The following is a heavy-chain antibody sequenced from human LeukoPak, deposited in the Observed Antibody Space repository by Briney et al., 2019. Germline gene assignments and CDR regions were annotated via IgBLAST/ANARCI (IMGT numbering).Heavy chain of an antibody. CDR3: AATVSFPYYFDY. CDR1: GFTFSCYA. CDR2: ISYDGSNK. J-gene: IGHJ4*02. Sequence: PGGSLRLSCAASGFTFSCYAMHWVRQAPGKGLEWVAVISYDGSNKYYADSVKGRFTISRDNSKNTLYLQMNSLRAEDTAVYYCAATVSFPYYFDYWGQGTLVTVSS. V-gene: IGHV3-30-3*01.